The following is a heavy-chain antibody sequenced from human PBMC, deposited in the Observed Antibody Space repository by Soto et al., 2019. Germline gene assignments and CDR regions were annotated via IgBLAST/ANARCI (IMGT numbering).Heavy chain of an antibody. CDR3: ARDYSSGWCLDY. Sequence: QVQLLESGGGVVQPGNSLRLSCAGSGFPFSAEAMHWVRQAPGKGLEWVAAISYDGNNKQHADSVKGRFTVSRDNSKNTLYLQINSLRPEDTAVYYCARDYSSGWCLDYWGQGSLVTVSS. D-gene: IGHD6-13*01. V-gene: IGHV3-30-3*01. CDR2: ISYDGNNK. CDR1: GFPFSAEA. J-gene: IGHJ4*02.